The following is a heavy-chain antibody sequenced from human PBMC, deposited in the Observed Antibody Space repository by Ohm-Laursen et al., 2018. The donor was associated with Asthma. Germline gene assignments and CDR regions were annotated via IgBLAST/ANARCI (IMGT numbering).Heavy chain of an antibody. CDR2: IYSGGST. CDR1: GFTFSSYA. J-gene: IGHJ4*02. Sequence: SLRLSCSASGFTFSSYAVSWVRQAPGKGLEWVSVIYSGGSTYYADSVKGRFTISRDNSKNTLYLQMNSLRAEDTAVYYCASDYGGNSGDYWGQGTLVTVSS. V-gene: IGHV3-66*02. D-gene: IGHD4-23*01. CDR3: ASDYGGNSGDY.